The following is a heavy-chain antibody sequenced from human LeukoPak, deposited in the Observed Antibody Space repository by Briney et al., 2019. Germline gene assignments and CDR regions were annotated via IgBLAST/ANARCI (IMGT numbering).Heavy chain of an antibody. D-gene: IGHD3-9*01. V-gene: IGHV3-23*01. CDR3: AKGVGPLSYYGVDV. CDR1: GVTLSSYA. J-gene: IGHJ6*02. CDR2: ISSSGSGGNT. Sequence: PGGSLRLSCAASGVTLSSYAMSWARQAPGKGLEWVSGISSSGSGGNTYYADSVKGRFTISRDNSKNTLYLQMNSLRAEDTAVYYCAKGVGPLSYYGVDVWGQGTTVTVSS.